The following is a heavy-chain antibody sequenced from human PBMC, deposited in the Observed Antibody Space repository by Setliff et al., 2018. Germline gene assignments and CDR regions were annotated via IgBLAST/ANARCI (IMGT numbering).Heavy chain of an antibody. CDR1: GYTSINYG. J-gene: IGHJ4*02. Sequence: AASVKVSCKAFGYTSINYGISWVRQAPGQGLEWMGWISGSTDNTNYAQKFRGRVTMTTDTSTSTAYMGLRSLGSDDTAVYYCATFRGYTYGYDYWGQGTLVTVSS. CDR2: ISGSTDNT. D-gene: IGHD5-18*01. CDR3: ATFRGYTYGYDY. V-gene: IGHV1-18*01.